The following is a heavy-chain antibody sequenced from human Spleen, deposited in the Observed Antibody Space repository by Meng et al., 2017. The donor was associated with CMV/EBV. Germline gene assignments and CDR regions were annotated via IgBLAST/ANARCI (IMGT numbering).Heavy chain of an antibody. CDR2: INPNSDAT. Sequence: VELVQYGGEVKKPGTSMKASCKAAGYSFTGYYRHWVRQAPGQGLEWMGWINPNSDATRYPQKFQGRVTMTRDTSITTAYMELSRLTSDDTAVYYCARDNAGNSFEYWGQGTLVTVSS. D-gene: IGHD6-13*01. J-gene: IGHJ4*02. CDR3: ARDNAGNSFEY. V-gene: IGHV1-2*02. CDR1: GYSFTGYY.